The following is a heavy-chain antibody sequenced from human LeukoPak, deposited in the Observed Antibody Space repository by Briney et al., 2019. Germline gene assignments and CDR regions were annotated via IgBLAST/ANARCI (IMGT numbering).Heavy chain of an antibody. CDR3: ARVGVRGVIKVFDY. CDR2: INHSGST. D-gene: IGHD3-10*01. J-gene: IGHJ4*02. V-gene: IGHV4-34*01. CDR1: GGSFSGYY. Sequence: SETLPLTCAVYGGSFSGYYWSWIRQPPGKGLEWIGEINHSGSTNYNPPLKSRVTISVDTSKNQFSLKLSSVTAADTAVYYCARVGVRGVIKVFDYWGQGTLVTVSS.